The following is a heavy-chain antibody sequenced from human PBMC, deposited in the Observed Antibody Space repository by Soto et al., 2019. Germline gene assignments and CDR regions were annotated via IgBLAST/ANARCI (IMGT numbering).Heavy chain of an antibody. CDR3: ASLVNGQREYFDH. Sequence: SETLSLTCTVSGGSISTSSYYWGWIRQAPGKGLEWIGTIYYSGRTYYNPSLKSRVTISVDTSKNHFSLMLNSVTAADTAVFYCASLVNGQREYFDHWGQGILVTVSS. J-gene: IGHJ4*02. D-gene: IGHD6-13*01. V-gene: IGHV4-39*02. CDR2: IYYSGRT. CDR1: GGSISTSSYY.